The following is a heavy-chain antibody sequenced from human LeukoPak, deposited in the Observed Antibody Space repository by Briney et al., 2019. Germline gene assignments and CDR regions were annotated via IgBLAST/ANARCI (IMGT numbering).Heavy chain of an antibody. D-gene: IGHD3-10*01. CDR1: GGSISSYY. J-gene: IGHJ5*02. V-gene: IGHV4-59*01. CDR2: IYYSGST. Sequence: SETLSLTCTVSGGSISSYYWSWNRQPPGKGLEWIGYIYYSGSTNYNPSLKSRVTISVDTSKNQFSLKLSSVTAADTAVYYCGRVSGSYWDWFDPWGQGTLVTVSS. CDR3: GRVSGSYWDWFDP.